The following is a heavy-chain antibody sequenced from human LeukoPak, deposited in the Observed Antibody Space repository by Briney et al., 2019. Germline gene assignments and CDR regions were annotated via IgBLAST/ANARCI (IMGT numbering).Heavy chain of an antibody. V-gene: IGHV4-59*12. CDR1: GGSISSYY. Sequence: SETLSLTCTVSGGSISSYYWSWIRQPPGKGLEWIGYTYYSGSTNYNPSLKSRVAMSVDTSKNQFSLKLSSVTAADTAVYYCASGDGGSTGFDYWGQGTLVTVSS. J-gene: IGHJ4*02. D-gene: IGHD4-17*01. CDR2: TYYSGST. CDR3: ASGDGGSTGFDY.